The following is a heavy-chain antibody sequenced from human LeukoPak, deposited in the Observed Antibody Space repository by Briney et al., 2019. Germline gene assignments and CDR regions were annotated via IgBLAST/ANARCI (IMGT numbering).Heavy chain of an antibody. CDR3: ARVTMVRGVIIGNDDY. Sequence: ASVRVSCTASGYTFTIYGISWVRQAPGQGREWMGWISAYNGNTNYAQKLQGRVTMTTDTSTGTAYMELRSLRSDDTAVYYCARVTMVRGVIIGNDDYWGQGTLVTVSS. CDR1: GYTFTIYG. V-gene: IGHV1-18*01. J-gene: IGHJ4*02. D-gene: IGHD3-10*01. CDR2: ISAYNGNT.